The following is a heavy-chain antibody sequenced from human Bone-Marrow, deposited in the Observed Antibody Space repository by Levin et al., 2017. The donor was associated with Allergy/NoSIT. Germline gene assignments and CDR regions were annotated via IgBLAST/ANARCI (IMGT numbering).Heavy chain of an antibody. V-gene: IGHV4-39*01. Sequence: TSETLSLTCTVSGGSISSSSYYWGWIRQPPGKGLEWIGSIYYSGSTYYNPSLKSRVTISVDTSKNQFSLKLSSVTAADTAVYYCARGITMRGWFDPWGQGTLVTVSS. CDR2: IYYSGST. D-gene: IGHD3-22*01. J-gene: IGHJ5*02. CDR3: ARGITMRGWFDP. CDR1: GGSISSSSYY.